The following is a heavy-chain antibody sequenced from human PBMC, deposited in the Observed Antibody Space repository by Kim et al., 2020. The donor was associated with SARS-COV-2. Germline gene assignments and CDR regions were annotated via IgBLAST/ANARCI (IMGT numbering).Heavy chain of an antibody. V-gene: IGHV3-74*01. D-gene: IGHD3-16*01. CDR2: INSDGSDT. J-gene: IGHJ4*02. Sequence: GGSLRLSCAASGFSFSNSWIHWVRQAPGKGLVWVSHINSDGSDTKYADSVKGRFTISRDNAKNTVYLQMNSLRAEDTAVYYCTRDISYGFAYWGPGTLV. CDR1: GFSFSNSW. CDR3: TRDISYGFAY.